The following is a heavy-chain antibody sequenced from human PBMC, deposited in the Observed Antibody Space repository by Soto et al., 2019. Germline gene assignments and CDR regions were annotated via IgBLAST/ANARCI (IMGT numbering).Heavy chain of an antibody. CDR3: ARDFGY. D-gene: IGHD3-10*01. Sequence: QVELVESGGGVVQPGRSLRLSCAASGFTFNRYAMNWVRQSPVKGLEWVAAISVDGSSYNYAVSVKGRFIISRDNSKDTLDLQMSSLSVEDTAVYYCARDFGYWGQGTLVTVSS. CDR1: GFTFNRYA. CDR2: ISVDGSSY. J-gene: IGHJ4*02. V-gene: IGHV3-30*03.